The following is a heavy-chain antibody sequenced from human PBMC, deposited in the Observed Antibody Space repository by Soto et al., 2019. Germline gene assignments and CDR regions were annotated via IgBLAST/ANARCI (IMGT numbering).Heavy chain of an antibody. CDR1: GYSFTSYW. V-gene: IGHV5-51*01. CDR2: IYPGDSDT. Sequence: GGSLKISWKGSGYSFTSYWIGWVRQMPGKGPEWMGIIYPGDSDTRYSPSFQGQVTISADKSTSTAYLPWSSLTASDTAMYYCARTPAAGKYYYGMDVWGQGTTVTVSS. D-gene: IGHD6-13*01. CDR3: ARTPAAGKYYYGMDV. J-gene: IGHJ6*02.